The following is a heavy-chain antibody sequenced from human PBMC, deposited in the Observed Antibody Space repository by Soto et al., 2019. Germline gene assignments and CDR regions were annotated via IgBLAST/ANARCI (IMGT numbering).Heavy chain of an antibody. CDR3: ARIPNEVRGVNYDY. CDR2: IDWDDDK. Sequence: SGPTLVNPTQTLTLTCTFSGFSLSTSGMCVSWIRQPPGKALEWLARIDWDDDKYYSTSLKTRLTISKDTSKNQVVLTMTNMDPVDTATYYCARIPNEVRGVNYDYWGQGTLVTVSS. V-gene: IGHV2-70*11. D-gene: IGHD3-10*01. J-gene: IGHJ4*02. CDR1: GFSLSTSGMC.